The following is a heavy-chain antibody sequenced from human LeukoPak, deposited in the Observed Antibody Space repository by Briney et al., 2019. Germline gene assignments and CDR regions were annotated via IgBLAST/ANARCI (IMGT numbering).Heavy chain of an antibody. CDR3: ARSQQWELLPHY. J-gene: IGHJ4*02. D-gene: IGHD1-26*01. V-gene: IGHV1-2*02. Sequence: ASVKVSCEASGYTFTGYYMHWVRQAPGQGLEWMGWINPNSGGTNYAQKFQGRVTMTRDTSIGTAYMELSRLRSDDTAVYYCARSQQWELLPHYWGQGTLVTVSS. CDR1: GYTFTGYY. CDR2: INPNSGGT.